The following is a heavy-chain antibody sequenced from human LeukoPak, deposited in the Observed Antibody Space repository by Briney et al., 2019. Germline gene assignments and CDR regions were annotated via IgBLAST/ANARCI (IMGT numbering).Heavy chain of an antibody. CDR1: GGSISSYY. D-gene: IGHD3-10*01. J-gene: IGHJ5*02. CDR2: IYYSGST. Sequence: SETLSLTCTVSGGSISSYYWSWIRQPPGKGLEWIGYIYYSGSTNYNPSLKSRVTISVDTSKNQFSLKLSSVTAADTAVYYCARHEVKAAWFGHSVGWFDPWGQGTLVTVSS. V-gene: IGHV4-59*08. CDR3: ARHEVKAAWFGHSVGWFDP.